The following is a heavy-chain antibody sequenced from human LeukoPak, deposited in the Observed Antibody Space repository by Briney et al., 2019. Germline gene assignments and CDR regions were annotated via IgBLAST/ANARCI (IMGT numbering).Heavy chain of an antibody. CDR1: GFTFSSYS. V-gene: IGHV3-21*01. CDR3: AKTSRSWSERGYFDY. Sequence: GGSLRLSCAASGFTFSSYSTNWVRQAPGKGLEWVSSISSSSIYIYYADSVKGRFTISRDNAKNSLYLQMNSLRAEDTAVYYCAKTSRSWSERGYFDYWGQGTLVTVSS. J-gene: IGHJ4*02. D-gene: IGHD6-13*01. CDR2: ISSSSIYI.